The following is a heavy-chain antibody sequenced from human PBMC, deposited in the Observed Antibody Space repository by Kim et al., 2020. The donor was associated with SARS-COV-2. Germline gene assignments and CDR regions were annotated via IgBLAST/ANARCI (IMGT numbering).Heavy chain of an antibody. Sequence: WLGRIDSSGSTHYNPPLRSRVTISVDTSNKQFARQQSSVTAADTAVYYCARRGRDSSGYYFPSNWYFDLRGRGTLVTVSS. D-gene: IGHD3-22*01. CDR2: IDSSGST. J-gene: IGHJ2*01. CDR3: ARRGRDSSGYYFPSNWYFDL. V-gene: IGHV4-39*01.